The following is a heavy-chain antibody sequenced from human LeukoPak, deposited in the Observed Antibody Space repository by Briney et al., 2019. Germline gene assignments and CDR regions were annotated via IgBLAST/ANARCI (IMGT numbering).Heavy chain of an antibody. CDR2: ISDIGSI. J-gene: IGHJ4*02. CDR3: AGHHPRNTVDF. Sequence: SETLSLTCTVSGGSISSYYWSWIRQPPGKGLEWIACISDIGSINYNPSLKSRVTISLETSKNQFSLKLSSVTAADTAVYYCAGHHPRNTVDFWGQGTLVTVSS. D-gene: IGHD2/OR15-2a*01. V-gene: IGHV4-59*08. CDR1: GGSISSYY.